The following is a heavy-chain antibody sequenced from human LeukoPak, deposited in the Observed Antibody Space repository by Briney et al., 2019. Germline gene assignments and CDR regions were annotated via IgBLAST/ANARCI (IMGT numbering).Heavy chain of an antibody. Sequence: GGSLRLSCAAPGLTFSSYAMHWVRQAPGKGLEWAAVISYDGSNKYYADSVKGRFTISRDNSKNTLYLQMNSLRAEDTAVYYCARKGDPDAFDIWGQGTMVTVSS. V-gene: IGHV3-30-3*01. J-gene: IGHJ3*02. CDR3: ARKGDPDAFDI. CDR1: GLTFSSYA. CDR2: ISYDGSNK. D-gene: IGHD1-26*01.